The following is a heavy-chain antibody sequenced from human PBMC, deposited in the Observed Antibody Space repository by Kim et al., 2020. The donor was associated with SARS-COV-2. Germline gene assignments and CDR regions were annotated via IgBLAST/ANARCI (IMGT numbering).Heavy chain of an antibody. V-gene: IGHV3-30*18. CDR3: AKDFDKGAVDTAPNYGMDV. CDR2: ISYDGSNK. CDR1: GFTFSSYG. Sequence: GGSLRLSCAASGFTFSSYGMHWVRQAPGKGLEWVAVISYDGSNKYYADSVKGRFTISRDNSKNTLYLQMNSLRAEDTAVYYCAKDFDKGAVDTAPNYGMDVWGQGTTVTVSS. D-gene: IGHD5-18*01. J-gene: IGHJ6*02.